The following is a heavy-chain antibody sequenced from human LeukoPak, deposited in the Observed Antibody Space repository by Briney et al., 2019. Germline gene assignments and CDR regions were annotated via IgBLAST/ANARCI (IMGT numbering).Heavy chain of an antibody. CDR1: GFTFSSYA. CDR2: ISWNSGSL. D-gene: IGHD6-19*01. J-gene: IGHJ1*01. Sequence: SLRLSCAASGFTFSSYAMSWVRRAPGKGLEWVSGISWNSGSLAYADSVKGRFTISRDNAKNSLYLQMNSLRAEDTAFYYCAKGPSYSSGWSAEYFQHWGQGTLVTVSS. CDR3: AKGPSYSSGWSAEYFQH. V-gene: IGHV3-9*01.